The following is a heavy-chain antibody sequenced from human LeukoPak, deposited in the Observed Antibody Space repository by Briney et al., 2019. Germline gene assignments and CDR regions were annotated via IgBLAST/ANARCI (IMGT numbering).Heavy chain of an antibody. CDR3: ARHGDGYNSQTSFDY. Sequence: PSETLSLTCTVSGGSISSYYWSWIRQPPGKGLEWIGYIYTSGSTNCNPSLKSRVTISVDTSKNQFSLKLSSVTAADTAVYYCARHGDGYNSQTSFDYWGQGTLVTVSS. J-gene: IGHJ4*02. D-gene: IGHD5-24*01. CDR1: GGSISSYY. V-gene: IGHV4-4*09. CDR2: IYTSGST.